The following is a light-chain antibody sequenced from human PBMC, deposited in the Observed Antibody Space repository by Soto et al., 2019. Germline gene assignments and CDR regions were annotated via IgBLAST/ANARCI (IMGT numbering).Light chain of an antibody. Sequence: GDRVTITCRASQDIYSWLAWYQQKPGKAPKLLIYAASTLQSGVPSRFSGSGSGTDFTLTISSLQPEDFATYYCQQANSFPFTFGPGTKVDIK. CDR1: QDIYSW. J-gene: IGKJ3*01. CDR3: QQANSFPFT. V-gene: IGKV1-12*01. CDR2: AAS.